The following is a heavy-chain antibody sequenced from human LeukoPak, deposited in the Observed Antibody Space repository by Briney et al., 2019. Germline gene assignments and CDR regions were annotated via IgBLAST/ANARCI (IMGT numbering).Heavy chain of an antibody. CDR3: ARTVVRGGQPEYYFDY. CDR2: INHSGST. Sequence: SETLSLTCAVYGGSFSGYYWSWIRQPPGKGLEWIGEINHSGSTNYNPSLKSRVTISVDTSKNQFSLKLSSVTAADTAVYYCARTVVRGGQPEYYFDYWGQGTLVTASS. D-gene: IGHD3-10*01. J-gene: IGHJ4*02. CDR1: GGSFSGYY. V-gene: IGHV4-34*01.